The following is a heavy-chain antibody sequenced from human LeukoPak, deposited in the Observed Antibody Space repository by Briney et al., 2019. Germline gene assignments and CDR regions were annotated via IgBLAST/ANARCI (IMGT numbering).Heavy chain of an antibody. V-gene: IGHV4-59*01. CDR3: ARDPLDYYGSGSYAFDI. J-gene: IGHJ3*02. CDR1: GGSIRGYY. D-gene: IGHD3-10*01. Sequence: PSETLSLTCTVSGGSIRGYYWSWIRQPPGKGLEWIGYIYYSGSTNYNPSLKSRVTISVDTSKNQFSLKLSSVTAADTAVYYCARDPLDYYGSGSYAFDIWGQGTMVTVSS. CDR2: IYYSGST.